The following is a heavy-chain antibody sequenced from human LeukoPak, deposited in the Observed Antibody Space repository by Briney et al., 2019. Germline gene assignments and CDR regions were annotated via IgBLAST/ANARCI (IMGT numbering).Heavy chain of an antibody. V-gene: IGHV1-18*01. Sequence: ASVKVSCKASGYTFTSYGISWVRQAPGQGLEWMGWISAYNGNTNYAQKLQGRVTMTTDTSTSTAYMELRSLRSDDTAVYYCARGTSRAYYYDSSGYSHWFDPWGQGTLVTVSS. CDR2: ISAYNGNT. J-gene: IGHJ5*02. CDR1: GYTFTSYG. CDR3: ARGTSRAYYYDSSGYSHWFDP. D-gene: IGHD3-22*01.